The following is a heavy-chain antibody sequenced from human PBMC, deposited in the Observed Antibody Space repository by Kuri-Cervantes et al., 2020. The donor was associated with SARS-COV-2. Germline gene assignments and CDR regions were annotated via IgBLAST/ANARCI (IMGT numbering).Heavy chain of an antibody. J-gene: IGHJ5*02. CDR1: GLTFSSYA. Sequence: GESLKISCAASGLTFSSYAMHWVRQAPGKGLEWVAVISYDGSNKYYADSVKGRFTISRDNSENTLYLQMNSLRAEDTAVYYCARDGIGFDPWGQGTLVTVSS. CDR3: ARDGIGFDP. D-gene: IGHD2-21*01. CDR2: ISYDGSNK. V-gene: IGHV3-30-3*01.